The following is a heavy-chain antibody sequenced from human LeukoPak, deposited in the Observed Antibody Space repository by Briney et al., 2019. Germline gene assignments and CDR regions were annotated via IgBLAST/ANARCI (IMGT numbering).Heavy chain of an antibody. D-gene: IGHD6-19*01. J-gene: IGHJ4*02. CDR2: ISSSSSYI. V-gene: IGHV3-21*04. CDR3: AGGQMFTSGGFDN. CDR1: GFTFSSYS. Sequence: PGGSLRLSCAASGFTFSSYSMNWVRQAPSKALEWVSSISSSSSYIYYADSVKGRFTISRDNSNNMVFLQMNSLTVEDTALYYCAGGQMFTSGGFDNWGQGTLVTVSA.